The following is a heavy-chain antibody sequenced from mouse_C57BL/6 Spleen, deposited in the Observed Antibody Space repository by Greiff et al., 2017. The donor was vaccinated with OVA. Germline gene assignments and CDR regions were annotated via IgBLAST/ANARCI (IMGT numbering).Heavy chain of an antibody. CDR3: SSRGYGSCYVYIDY. V-gene: IGHV5-12*01. J-gene: IGHJ2*01. CDR2: ISNGGGST. CDR1: GFTFSDYY. Sequence: EVKLVESGGGLVQPGGSLKLSCAASGFTFSDYYMYWVRQTPEKRLEWVAYISNGGGSTYYPDTVKGRFTITRDNAKNTLYLQMSRLNSADTALYYFSSRGYGSCYVYIDYWGQGTTLTVSS. D-gene: IGHD1-1*01.